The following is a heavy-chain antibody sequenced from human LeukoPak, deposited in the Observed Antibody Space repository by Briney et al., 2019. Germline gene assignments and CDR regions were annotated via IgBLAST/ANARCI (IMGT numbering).Heavy chain of an antibody. V-gene: IGHV4-59*11. J-gene: IGHJ6*03. CDR1: GGPISTHY. CDR2: NDYSGST. CDR3: ARGATFRGTYYMDV. Sequence: SETLSLTCIVSGGPISTHYWSWSRQPPGKGLEWIGYNDYSGSTNHNPPLKSRVTISVDTSKNQFSLKLNSVTAADTAVYYCARGATFRGTYYMDVWGKGTTVTVSS. D-gene: IGHD3-10*01.